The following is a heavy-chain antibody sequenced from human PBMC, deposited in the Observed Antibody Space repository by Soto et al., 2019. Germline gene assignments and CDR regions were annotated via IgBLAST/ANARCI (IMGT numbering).Heavy chain of an antibody. CDR3: AHRPTEGGRVAFDI. J-gene: IGHJ3*02. V-gene: IGHV2-5*02. D-gene: IGHD2-15*01. CDR1: GFSLSTSGVG. CDR2: IYWDDDK. Sequence: QITLKESGPTLVKPTQPLTLTCTFSGFSLSTSGVGVGWIRQPPGKALEWLALIYWDDDKRYSPSLKSRLTITKDTSKNQVVLTMTNMDPVDTATYYCAHRPTEGGRVAFDIWGQGTMVTVSS.